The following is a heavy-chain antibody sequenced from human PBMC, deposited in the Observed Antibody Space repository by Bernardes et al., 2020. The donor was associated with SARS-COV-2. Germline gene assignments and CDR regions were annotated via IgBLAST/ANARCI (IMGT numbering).Heavy chain of an antibody. CDR2: IKQDGSEK. J-gene: IGHJ6*02. CDR3: ARGLYCSSTSCYAYYYYGMDV. Sequence: GGSLRLSCAASGFTFSSYWMSWVRQAPGKGLEWVANIKQDGSEKYYVDSVKGRFTISRDNAKNSLYLQMNSLRAEDTAVYYCARGLYCSSTSCYAYYYYGMDVWGQGTTVTVSS. CDR1: GFTFSSYW. D-gene: IGHD2-2*01. V-gene: IGHV3-7*01.